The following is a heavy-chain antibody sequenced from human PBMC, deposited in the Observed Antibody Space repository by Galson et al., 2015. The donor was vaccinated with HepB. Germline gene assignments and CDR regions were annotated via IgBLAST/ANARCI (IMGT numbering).Heavy chain of an antibody. CDR1: GFSFSSFG. D-gene: IGHD6-19*01. J-gene: IGHJ4*02. CDR3: ARSRGWFGY. CDR2: ISNSGSAL. V-gene: IGHV3-48*02. Sequence: SLRLSCAASGFSFSSFGMNWVRQAPGKGLEWVSYISNSGSALYYADSVQDRFTISRDSAENSLYLQMNSLRDDDTAVYYCARSRGWFGYWGQGTLVTVSS.